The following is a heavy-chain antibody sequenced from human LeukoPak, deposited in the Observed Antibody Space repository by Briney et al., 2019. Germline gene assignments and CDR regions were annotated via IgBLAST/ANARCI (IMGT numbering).Heavy chain of an antibody. V-gene: IGHV4-39*01. CDR1: GGSISSSSYY. J-gene: IGHJ4*02. Sequence: SSETLSLTCTVPGGSISSSSYYWGWIRQPPGKGLEWIGSIYYSGSSYYNPSLKSRVTISVHTSKNQFSLKLSSVTAADTAVYCCARHVDTATDYFDYWGQGTLVTVSS. CDR3: ARHVDTATDYFDY. CDR2: IYYSGSS. D-gene: IGHD5-18*01.